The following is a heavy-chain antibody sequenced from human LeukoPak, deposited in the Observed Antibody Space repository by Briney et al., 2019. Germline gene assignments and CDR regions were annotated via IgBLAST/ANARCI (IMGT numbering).Heavy chain of an antibody. CDR2: ISGSGGST. Sequence: GGSLRLSCAASGFTFSSYAMSWVRQAPGKGREWVSAISGSGGSTYYADSVKGRFTISRDNSQNTLYLEMNSLRAEDTAVYYCAKVGYCSSTSCYAFDIWGQGTMVTVPS. V-gene: IGHV3-23*01. CDR3: AKVGYCSSTSCYAFDI. D-gene: IGHD2-2*01. CDR1: GFTFSSYA. J-gene: IGHJ3*02.